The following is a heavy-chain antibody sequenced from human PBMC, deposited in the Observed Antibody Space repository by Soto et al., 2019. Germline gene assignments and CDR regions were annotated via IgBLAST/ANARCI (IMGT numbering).Heavy chain of an antibody. CDR1: GFSFSSYA. D-gene: IGHD6-13*01. V-gene: IGHV3-23*01. J-gene: IGHJ4*02. Sequence: GSLRLSCVASGFSFSSYAMSWVRQAPGKGLEWVSVISGSDGSTYYADSVKGRFTISRDNSKNTLYLQMNSLRAEDTAVYYCARDRERDAWYEDYWGQGTLVTVSS. CDR2: ISGSDGST. CDR3: ARDRERDAWYEDY.